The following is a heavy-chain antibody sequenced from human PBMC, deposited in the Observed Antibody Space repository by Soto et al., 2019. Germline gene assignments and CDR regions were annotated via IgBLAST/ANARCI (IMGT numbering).Heavy chain of an antibody. CDR1: GGSISSGGYY. CDR3: ARGVLRLLEWLLHDAFDI. Sequence: SETLSLTCTVSGGSISSGGYYWSWIRQHPGKGLEWIGYIYYSGSTYYNPSLKSRVTISVDTSKNQFSLKLSSVTAADTAVYYCARGVLRLLEWLLHDAFDIWGQGTMVTVSS. D-gene: IGHD3-3*01. J-gene: IGHJ3*02. V-gene: IGHV4-31*03. CDR2: IYYSGST.